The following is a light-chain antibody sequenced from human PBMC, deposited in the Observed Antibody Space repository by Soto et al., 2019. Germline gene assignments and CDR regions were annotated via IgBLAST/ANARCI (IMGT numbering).Light chain of an antibody. Sequence: EIVLTQSPGTMSLSPGERATLSCRASKSVSSSYLAWYQQKPGQAPRLLIYGASRRATGIPDRFSGSGSGSDFPLNISRLEPEDFAVYYWQQYGTFGQGTKVEIK. V-gene: IGKV3-20*01. CDR3: QQYGT. J-gene: IGKJ1*01. CDR2: GAS. CDR1: KSVSSSY.